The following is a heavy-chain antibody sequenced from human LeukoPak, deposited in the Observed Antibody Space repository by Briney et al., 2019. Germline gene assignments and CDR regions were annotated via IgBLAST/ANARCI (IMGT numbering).Heavy chain of an antibody. Sequence: GGSLRLSCAASGFSFSSYSMNWVRQAPGKGLEWVSSISSTSSYIYYADSVKGRFTISRDNAKNPLYLQMNSLRAEDTAVYRCMVTHPQHYYFDYWGQGTLVTVSS. CDR3: MVTHPQHYYFDY. D-gene: IGHD2-21*02. CDR1: GFSFSSYS. CDR2: ISSTSSYI. V-gene: IGHV3-21*01. J-gene: IGHJ4*02.